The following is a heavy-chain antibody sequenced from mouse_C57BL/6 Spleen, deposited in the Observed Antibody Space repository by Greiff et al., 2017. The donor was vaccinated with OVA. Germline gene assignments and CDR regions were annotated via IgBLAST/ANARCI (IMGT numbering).Heavy chain of an antibody. Sequence: QVQLQQPGAELVKPGASVKLSCKASGYTFTSYWMHWVKQRPGQGLEWIGMIHPNSGSTNYNEKFKSKATLTVDKSSSTAYMQLSSLTSEDSAVYYCARSFGSDAMDYWGQGTSVTVSS. CDR3: ARSFGSDAMDY. D-gene: IGHD1-1*01. CDR1: GYTFTSYW. V-gene: IGHV1-64*01. CDR2: IHPNSGST. J-gene: IGHJ4*01.